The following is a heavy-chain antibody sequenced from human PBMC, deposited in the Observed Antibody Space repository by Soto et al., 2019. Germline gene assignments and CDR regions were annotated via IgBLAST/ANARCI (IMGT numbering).Heavy chain of an antibody. CDR2: IYWDDDK. V-gene: IGHV2-5*02. Sequence: QITLKESGPTLVKPTQTLTLTCTFSGFSLSTSGVGVGWIRQPPGKALEWLALIYWDDDKRYSPSLKSRLTITKDTSKNQVVLTMTNMDPVDTVTYYCAHSLPPYSSSWYCFDYWGQGTLVTVSS. D-gene: IGHD6-13*01. CDR3: AHSLPPYSSSWYCFDY. J-gene: IGHJ4*02. CDR1: GFSLSTSGVG.